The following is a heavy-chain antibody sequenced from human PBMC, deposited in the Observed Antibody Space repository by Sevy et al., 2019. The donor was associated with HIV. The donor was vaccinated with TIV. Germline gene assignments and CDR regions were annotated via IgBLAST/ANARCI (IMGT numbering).Heavy chain of an antibody. CDR1: GFTFSSYA. D-gene: IGHD2-15*01. J-gene: IGHJ3*02. V-gene: IGHV3-30-3*01. CDR2: ISYDGSNK. Sequence: GGSLRLSCAASGFTFSSYAMHWVRQAPGKGLEWVAVISYDGSNKYYADSVKGRFTISRDNSKNTLYLKMNSLRAEDTAVYYCARKRGYCSGGSCYLRGAFDIWGQGTMVTVSS. CDR3: ARKRGYCSGGSCYLRGAFDI.